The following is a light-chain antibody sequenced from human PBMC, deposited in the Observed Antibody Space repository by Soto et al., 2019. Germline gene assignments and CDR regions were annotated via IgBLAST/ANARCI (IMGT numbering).Light chain of an antibody. J-gene: IGKJ1*01. CDR3: QHYYTYSWM. Sequence: DIQMTQSPSTLSASLGDRVTITCRASQSISSWLAWYQQKPGKAPKLLIYDASSLQSGVPSRFSGSGSETEFTLTISSLQPDDFATYYCQHYYTYSWMFGQGTKVDIK. CDR2: DAS. CDR1: QSISSW. V-gene: IGKV1-5*01.